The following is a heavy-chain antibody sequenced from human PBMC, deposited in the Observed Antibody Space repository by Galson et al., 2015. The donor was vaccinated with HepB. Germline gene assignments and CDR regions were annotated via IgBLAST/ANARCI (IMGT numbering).Heavy chain of an antibody. Sequence: SLRLSCAASGFSFSSYAMSWVRQAPGKGLEWVSAISSSGANTYYADSVKGRFAISRDNSKHTLYLQMNSLRAEDTAVYYCAKVGQQPVGGLDYHYGMDVWGQGTPVTVSS. CDR2: ISSSGANT. V-gene: IGHV3-23*01. CDR1: GFSFSSYA. D-gene: IGHD6-13*01. J-gene: IGHJ6*02. CDR3: AKVGQQPVGGLDYHYGMDV.